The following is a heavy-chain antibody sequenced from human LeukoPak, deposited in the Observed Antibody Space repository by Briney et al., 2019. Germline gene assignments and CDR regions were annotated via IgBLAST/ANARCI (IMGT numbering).Heavy chain of an antibody. CDR1: GGSISSDF. CDR2: ISYSGIT. CDR3: AGDIAAVNIPGSRLDP. J-gene: IGHJ5*02. Sequence: SETLSLTCTVSGGSISSDFWSWIRQPPGKGLECIGYISYSGITNYNPSLKSRVTISVDTSKKQISLRLRSVTAADTAVYFCAGDIAAVNIPGSRLDPWGQGTLVTVSS. D-gene: IGHD6-13*01. V-gene: IGHV4-59*08.